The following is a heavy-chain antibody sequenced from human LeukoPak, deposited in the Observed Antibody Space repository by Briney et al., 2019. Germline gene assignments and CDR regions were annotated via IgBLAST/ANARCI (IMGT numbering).Heavy chain of an antibody. Sequence: SETLSLTCTVSGGSISSYYWSWIRQPPGKGLEWIGYIYYSGSTNYNPSLKSRVTISVDTSKNQFSLKLSSVTAADTAVYYCASPGVGSGWHWFDYWGQGTLVTVSS. J-gene: IGHJ4*02. V-gene: IGHV4-59*08. CDR3: ASPGVGSGWHWFDY. CDR2: IYYSGST. D-gene: IGHD6-19*01. CDR1: GGSISSYY.